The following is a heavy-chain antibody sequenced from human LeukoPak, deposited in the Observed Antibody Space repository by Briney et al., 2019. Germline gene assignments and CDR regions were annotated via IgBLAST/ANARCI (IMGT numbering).Heavy chain of an antibody. Sequence: SLRLSCAASGFTFSSYGMHWVRQAPGKGLEWVSGISWNSGSIGYADSVKGRFTISRDNAKNSLYLQMNSLRAEDTALYYCAKAIPVPNYCDSSGYFYYFDYWGQGTLVTVSS. CDR1: GFTFSSYG. V-gene: IGHV3-9*01. D-gene: IGHD3-22*01. CDR3: AKAIPVPNYCDSSGYFYYFDY. J-gene: IGHJ4*02. CDR2: ISWNSGSI.